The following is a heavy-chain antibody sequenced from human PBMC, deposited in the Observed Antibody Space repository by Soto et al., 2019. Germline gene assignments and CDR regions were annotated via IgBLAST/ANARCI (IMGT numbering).Heavy chain of an antibody. CDR3: AKDLNYDFWSGYIDNDAFDI. V-gene: IGHV3-23*01. D-gene: IGHD3-3*01. CDR1: GFTFSSYA. Sequence: GGSLRLSCAASGFTFSSYAMSWVRQAPGKGLEWVSAISGSGGSTYYADSVKGRFTISRDNSKNTLYLQMNSLRAEDTAVYYCAKDLNYDFWSGYIDNDAFDIWGQGTMVTVSS. J-gene: IGHJ3*02. CDR2: ISGSGGST.